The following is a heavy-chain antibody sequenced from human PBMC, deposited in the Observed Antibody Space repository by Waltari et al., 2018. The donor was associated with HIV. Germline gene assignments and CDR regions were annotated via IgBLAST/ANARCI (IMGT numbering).Heavy chain of an antibody. J-gene: IGHJ4*02. CDR1: GFTFSSYA. V-gene: IGHV3-30*04. CDR3: ARAGGIAAALDY. D-gene: IGHD6-13*01. CDR2: ISYDGSNK. Sequence: QVQLVESGGGVVQPGRSLRLSCAASGFTFSSYAMHWVRQAPGKGLEWVAVISYDGSNKYYADSVKGRFTISRDNSKNTLYLQMNSLRAEDTAVYYCARAGGIAAALDYWGQGTLVTVSS.